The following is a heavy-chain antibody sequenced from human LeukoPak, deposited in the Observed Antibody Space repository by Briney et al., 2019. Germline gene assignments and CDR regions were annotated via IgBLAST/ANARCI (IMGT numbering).Heavy chain of an antibody. Sequence: ASVKVSCKASGYAFKRYGISWVRQAPGQGLEWMGWISTYNGDTNYAQNFKGRVTMITDASTSTAYMELRSLRSDDTAVYYCARDPSNSSGWYIYFDYWGQGTLVTVSS. CDR2: ISTYNGDT. J-gene: IGHJ4*02. V-gene: IGHV1-18*01. CDR1: GYAFKRYG. D-gene: IGHD6-19*01. CDR3: ARDPSNSSGWYIYFDY.